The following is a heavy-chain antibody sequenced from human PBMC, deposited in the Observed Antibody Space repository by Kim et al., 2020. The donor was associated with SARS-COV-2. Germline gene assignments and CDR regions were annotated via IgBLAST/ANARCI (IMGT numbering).Heavy chain of an antibody. J-gene: IGHJ6*02. V-gene: IGHV3-48*01. CDR2: ISSSSDTI. Sequence: GGSLRLSCAASGLTFSLSNMNWVRQTPGKGLEWLAYISSSSDTIYYADSVKGRFTVSRDNAKKSLSLHMNSLRAEDTAVYYCTTDKKAESVYDVLTSHYGPSYDRVGMDLWGQGTTVTVSS. D-gene: IGHD3-9*01. CDR1: GLTFSLSN. CDR3: TTDKKAESVYDVLTSHYGPSYDRVGMDL.